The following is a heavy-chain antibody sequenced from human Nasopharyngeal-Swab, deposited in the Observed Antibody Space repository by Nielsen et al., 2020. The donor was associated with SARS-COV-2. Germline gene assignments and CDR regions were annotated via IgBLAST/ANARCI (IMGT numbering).Heavy chain of an antibody. D-gene: IGHD1-7*01. CDR2: ISSSGSTI. V-gene: IGHV3-11*04. Sequence: GESLMTSCAASAFTFSDYYMSRNRQAPGKGLEWVSYISSSGSTIYYADSVKGRFTIYRDNAKNSLYLQMYSLRAEDTAVYYCGRGHNWNYGYMDVWGKGTTVTVSS. CDR3: GRGHNWNYGYMDV. J-gene: IGHJ6*03. CDR1: AFTFSDYY.